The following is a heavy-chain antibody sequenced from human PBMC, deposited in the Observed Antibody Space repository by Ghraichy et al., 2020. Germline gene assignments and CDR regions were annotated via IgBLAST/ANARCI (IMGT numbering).Heavy chain of an antibody. V-gene: IGHV3-7*04. CDR1: GFTFSSYW. CDR3: ARASSGGMPRGYGMDV. J-gene: IGHJ6*02. Sequence: GESLNISCAASGFTFSSYWMSWVRQAPGKGLEWVANIKQDGSEKYYVDSVKGRFTISRDNAKNSLYLQMNSLRAEDTAVYYCARASSGGMPRGYGMDVWGQGTTVTVSS. CDR2: IKQDGSEK. D-gene: IGHD2-2*01.